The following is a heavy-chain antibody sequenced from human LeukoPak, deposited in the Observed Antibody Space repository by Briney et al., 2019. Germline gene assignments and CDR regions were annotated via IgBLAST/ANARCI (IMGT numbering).Heavy chain of an antibody. D-gene: IGHD3-3*01. CDR1: GFTFSTFA. Sequence: GGSLRLSCAAYGFTFSTFAMIWVRQAPGKGLEWASSISSSSSYIYYEDSVKGRFTISRDNAKNSLYLQMNSLRAEDTAVYYCARERRITIFGVVKGPSTEMEVWGKGTTVTVSS. V-gene: IGHV3-21*06. CDR2: ISSSSSYI. J-gene: IGHJ6*04. CDR3: ARERRITIFGVVKGPSTEMEV.